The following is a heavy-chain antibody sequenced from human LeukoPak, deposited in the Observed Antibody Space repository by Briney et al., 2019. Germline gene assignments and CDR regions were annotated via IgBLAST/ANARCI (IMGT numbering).Heavy chain of an antibody. D-gene: IGHD4-17*01. CDR2: IYSGGNT. V-gene: IGHV3-53*01. CDR3: ARRAGEYSHPYDY. Sequence: GGSLRLSCTVSGFTVSSNSMSWVRQAPGKGLEWVSFIYSGGNTHCSDSVKGRFTISRDNSKNTLYLQMNSLRADDTAVYYCARRAGEYSHPYDYWGQGTLVTVSS. J-gene: IGHJ4*02. CDR1: GFTVSSNS.